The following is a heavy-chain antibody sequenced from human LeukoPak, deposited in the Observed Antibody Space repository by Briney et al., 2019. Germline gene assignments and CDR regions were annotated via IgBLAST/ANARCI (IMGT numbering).Heavy chain of an antibody. V-gene: IGHV3-15*01. CDR3: TTDLFGWDIAVQPIMITFGGVIDY. CDR1: GFTFSNAW. J-gene: IGHJ4*02. D-gene: IGHD3-16*01. Sequence: PGGSLRLSCAASGFTFSNAWMSWVRQAPGKGLEWVGRIKSKTDGGTTDYAAPVKGRFTISRDDSKNTLYLQMNSLKTEDTAVYYCTTDLFGWDIAVQPIMITFGGVIDYWGQGTLVTVSS. CDR2: IKSKTDGGTT.